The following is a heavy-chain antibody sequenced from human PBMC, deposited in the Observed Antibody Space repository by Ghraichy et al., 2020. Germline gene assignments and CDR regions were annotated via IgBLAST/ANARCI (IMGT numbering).Heavy chain of an antibody. CDR3: ARVADGDFDS. CDR1: GGSFTSTKW. J-gene: IGHJ4*02. V-gene: IGHV4-4*02. Sequence: SETLSLNCAVSGGSFTSTKWWSWVRQPPGKGLEWIGEIYHSGSTTYNPSLKSRVTISVDKAKNQFSLKLTSVTAADSAVYYCARVADGDFDSWGPGTLVTVSS. D-gene: IGHD4-17*01. CDR2: IYHSGST.